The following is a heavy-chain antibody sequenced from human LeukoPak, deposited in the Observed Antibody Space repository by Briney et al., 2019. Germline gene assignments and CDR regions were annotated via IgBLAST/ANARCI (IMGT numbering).Heavy chain of an antibody. Sequence: GESLKISCKGSGYSFTSYWIGWVRQMPGKGLEWMGIIYPGDSDTRYSPSFQGQVTISADKSISTAYLQWSSLKASDTAMYYCARRCRGYDSSGYYLDYWGQGTLVTVSS. J-gene: IGHJ4*02. D-gene: IGHD3-22*01. CDR1: GYSFTSYW. CDR2: IYPGDSDT. V-gene: IGHV5-51*01. CDR3: ARRCRGYDSSGYYLDY.